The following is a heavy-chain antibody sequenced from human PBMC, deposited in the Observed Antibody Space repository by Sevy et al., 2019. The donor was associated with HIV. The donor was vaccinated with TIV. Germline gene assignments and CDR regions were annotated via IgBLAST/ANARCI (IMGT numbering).Heavy chain of an antibody. CDR1: GFTFGDYA. J-gene: IGHJ4*02. Sequence: GGSLRLSCTTFGFTFGDYAINWVRQAPGKGLEWVAFLKKKANGGTVDYAASVKGRFTISRDDSKSIAYLQMNDLKTEDTAVYYCTRWKAAQSIFDYWGQRALVTVSS. CDR2: LKKKANGGTV. V-gene: IGHV3-49*04. CDR3: TRWKAAQSIFDY. D-gene: IGHD6-25*01.